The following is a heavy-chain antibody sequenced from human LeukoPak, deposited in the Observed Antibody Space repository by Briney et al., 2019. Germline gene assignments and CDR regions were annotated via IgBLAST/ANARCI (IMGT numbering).Heavy chain of an antibody. Sequence: SSETLSLTCAVSGGSISSSNWWSWVRQPPGKGLEWIGEIYHSGSTNYNPSLKSRVTISVDKSKNQFSLKLSSVTAADTAVDYCAIGVGDGYCFDYWGQGTLVTVSS. CDR3: AIGVGDGYCFDY. V-gene: IGHV4-4*02. CDR1: GGSISSSNW. J-gene: IGHJ4*02. D-gene: IGHD5-24*01. CDR2: IYHSGST.